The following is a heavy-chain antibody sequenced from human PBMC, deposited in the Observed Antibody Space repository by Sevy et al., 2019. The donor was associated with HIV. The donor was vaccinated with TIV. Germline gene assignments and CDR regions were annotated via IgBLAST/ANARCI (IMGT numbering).Heavy chain of an antibody. D-gene: IGHD2-21*02. V-gene: IGHV1-46*01. J-gene: IGHJ3*02. CDR2: INPSGGST. CDR1: GYTFTSYY. Sequence: ASVKVSCKASGYTFTSYYMHWVRQAPGQGLEWMGIINPSGGSTSYAQKFQGRVTMTRDTSTSTVYMELSSLRSEDTAVYYCARACSRGWGGDRGAFDIWGQGTMVTVSS. CDR3: ARACSRGWGGDRGAFDI.